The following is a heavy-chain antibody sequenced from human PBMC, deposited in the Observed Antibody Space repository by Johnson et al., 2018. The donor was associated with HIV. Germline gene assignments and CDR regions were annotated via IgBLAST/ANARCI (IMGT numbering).Heavy chain of an antibody. CDR3: ARETRDDAFDI. D-gene: IGHD4-11*01. J-gene: IGHJ3*02. CDR1: GFTFSTYA. V-gene: IGHV3-30-3*01. Sequence: QVQLVESGGGVVQPGRSLRLSCAASGFTFSTYAMHWVRQAPGKGLEWVAVISYDGSNRYYADSVKGRFTISRDNSKNTLYLQMNSLRAEDTAVYYCARETRDDAFDIWGQGTMVTVSS. CDR2: ISYDGSNR.